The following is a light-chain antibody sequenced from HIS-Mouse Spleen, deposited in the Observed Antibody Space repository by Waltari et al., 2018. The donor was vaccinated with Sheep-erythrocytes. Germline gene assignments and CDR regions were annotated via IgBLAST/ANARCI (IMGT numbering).Light chain of an antibody. V-gene: IGKV3-11*01. CDR2: DAS. CDR1: QSVSSY. J-gene: IGKJ1*01. CDR3: QQRSNWPGT. Sequence: EIVLTQSPATLSLSPGERATLSCRASQSVSSYLAWYQQKPGQAPRLLIYDASNRATGIPAMFSGSGAGTDFTLTISSLEPEDFAVYDCQQRSNWPGTFGQGTKVEIK.